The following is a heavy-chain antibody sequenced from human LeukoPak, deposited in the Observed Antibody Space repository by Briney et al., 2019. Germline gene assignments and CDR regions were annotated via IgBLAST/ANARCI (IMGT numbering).Heavy chain of an antibody. J-gene: IGHJ4*02. Sequence: SETLSLTCAVSDYSISSGYYWGWIRQPPGKGLEWIGTIYHSGSTYYSPSLKSRVTISVDTSKNQFSLKLSSVTAADTAVYYCARDYGGNPDSSYFDYWGQGTLVTVSS. CDR3: ARDYGGNPDSSYFDY. CDR1: DYSISSGYY. CDR2: IYHSGST. D-gene: IGHD4-23*01. V-gene: IGHV4-38-2*02.